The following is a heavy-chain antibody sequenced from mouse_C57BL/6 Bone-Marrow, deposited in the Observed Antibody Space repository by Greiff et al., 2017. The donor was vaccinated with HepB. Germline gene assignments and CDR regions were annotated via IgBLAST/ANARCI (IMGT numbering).Heavy chain of an antibody. CDR1: GYTFTSYW. D-gene: IGHD2-3*01. J-gene: IGHJ1*03. V-gene: IGHV1-64*01. Sequence: QVQLQQPGAELVKPGASVKLSCKASGYTFTSYWMHWVKQRPGQGLEWIGMIHPNSGGTNYNEKFKSKATLTVDKSSSTAYMQLSSLTSEDSAVYYCARGGWLLRYFDVWGTGTTVTVSS. CDR2: IHPNSGGT. CDR3: ARGGWLLRYFDV.